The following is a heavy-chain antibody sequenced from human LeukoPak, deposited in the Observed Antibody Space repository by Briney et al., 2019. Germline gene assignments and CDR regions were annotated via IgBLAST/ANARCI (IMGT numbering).Heavy chain of an antibody. Sequence: SETLSLTCSVSGGSISGYYWSWIRQPPGKGLEWIGEINHSGSTNYNPSLKSRVTISVDTSKNQFSLKLSSVTAADTAVYYCARAGSFYSSGYYYPFDYWGQGTLVTVSS. CDR2: INHSGST. CDR1: GGSISGYY. D-gene: IGHD3-22*01. V-gene: IGHV4-34*01. CDR3: ARAGSFYSSGYYYPFDY. J-gene: IGHJ4*02.